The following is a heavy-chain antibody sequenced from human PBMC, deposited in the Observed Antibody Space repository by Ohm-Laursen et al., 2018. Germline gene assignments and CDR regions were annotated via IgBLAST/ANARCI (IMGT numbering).Heavy chain of an antibody. CDR3: ARQRNSFQPIDY. J-gene: IGHJ4*02. V-gene: IGHV4-59*08. D-gene: IGHD2/OR15-2a*01. Sequence: SETLSLTCTVSGGSISSYYWSWIRQPSGKGLEWIGYIYYSGSTNYNPSLKSRVTISVDTSKNQFSLKLSSVTATDTAVYFCARQRNSFQPIDYWGQGTLVTVSS. CDR2: IYYSGST. CDR1: GGSISSYY.